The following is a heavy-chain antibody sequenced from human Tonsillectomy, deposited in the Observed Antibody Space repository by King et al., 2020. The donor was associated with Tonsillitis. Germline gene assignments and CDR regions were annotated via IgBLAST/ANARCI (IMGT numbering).Heavy chain of an antibody. Sequence: VQLVESGGGLAQPGRSLRLSCAASGFTFYDYAMHWVRLAPGKGLEWVSGINWNRNSIGYADSLKGRFTISRDKAKNTLYLLLNSLSTEDTALYYCAKGRSGWLGGGFDYWGQGTLVSVSS. CDR1: GFTFYDYA. CDR3: AKGRSGWLGGGFDY. V-gene: IGHV3-9*01. J-gene: IGHJ4*02. CDR2: INWNRNSI. D-gene: IGHD6-19*01.